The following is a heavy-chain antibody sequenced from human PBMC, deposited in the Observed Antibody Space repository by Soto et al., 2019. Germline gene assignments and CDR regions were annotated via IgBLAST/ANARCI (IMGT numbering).Heavy chain of an antibody. Sequence: GGSLRLSCAASGFTFRDYYMSWIRQAPGKGLEWVSYISSRGSTIYYADSVKGRFTISRDNGKNSLYLHMNSLRAEDTAVYYCARERDPFDIWGQGTMVTVSS. CDR2: ISSRGSTI. V-gene: IGHV3-11*04. CDR3: ARERDPFDI. CDR1: GFTFRDYY. J-gene: IGHJ3*02.